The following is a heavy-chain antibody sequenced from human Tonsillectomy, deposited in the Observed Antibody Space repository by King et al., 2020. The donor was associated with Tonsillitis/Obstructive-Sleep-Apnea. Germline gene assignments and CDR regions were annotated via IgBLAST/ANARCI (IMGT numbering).Heavy chain of an antibody. V-gene: IGHV4-59*01. CDR2: IYYSGGT. CDR1: GGSISRYY. CDR3: ARGSYDSSGLNWFDP. D-gene: IGHD3-22*01. Sequence: QLQESGPGLVKPSETLSLTCTVSGGSISRYYWSWIRQPPGKGLEWIGYIYYSGGTNYNPSLKSRVIISVDTSKNQFSLKLSSVTAADTAVYYCARGSYDSSGLNWFDPWGQGTLVTVSS. J-gene: IGHJ5*02.